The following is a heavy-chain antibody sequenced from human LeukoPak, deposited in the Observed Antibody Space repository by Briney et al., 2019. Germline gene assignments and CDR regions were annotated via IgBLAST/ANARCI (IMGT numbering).Heavy chain of an antibody. J-gene: IGHJ3*02. D-gene: IGHD5-18*01. CDR3: ARDRGYSYGSDAFDI. Sequence: ASVKVSCKASVYTFTSYYMHWVRQAPGQGLEWMGIINPSGGSTSYAQKFQGRVTMTRDTSTSTVYMELISLRSEDTAVYYCARDRGYSYGSDAFDIWGQGTMVTVSS. CDR2: INPSGGST. V-gene: IGHV1-46*01. CDR1: VYTFTSYY.